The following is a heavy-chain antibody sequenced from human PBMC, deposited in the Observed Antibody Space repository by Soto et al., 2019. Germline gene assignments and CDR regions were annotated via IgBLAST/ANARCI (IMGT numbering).Heavy chain of an antibody. Sequence: SETLSLTCAVYGGSFSGYYWSWIRQPPGKGLEWIGEINHSGSTNYNPSLKSRITISVDTSKNQFSLKLSSVTAADTAVYYCARVSKVLLWFGEGNYYYGMDVWGQGTTVTVSS. CDR3: ARVSKVLLWFGEGNYYYGMDV. J-gene: IGHJ6*02. V-gene: IGHV4-34*01. CDR2: INHSGST. D-gene: IGHD3-10*01. CDR1: GGSFSGYY.